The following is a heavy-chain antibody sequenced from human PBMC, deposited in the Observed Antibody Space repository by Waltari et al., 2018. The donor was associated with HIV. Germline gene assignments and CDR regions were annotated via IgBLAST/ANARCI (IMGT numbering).Heavy chain of an antibody. V-gene: IGHV4-31*01. CDR1: GGSISSGGYY. J-gene: IGHJ2*01. CDR3: ASTHCSSTSCYADWYCDL. D-gene: IGHD2-2*01. Sequence: QVQLQESGPGLVKPSQTLSLTCTVSGGSISSGGYYWSWIRQHPGKGLEWIGYIYYSGSTYYNPSLKSLVTRSVDTTKNQFSLQRSSVTAADTAVYYCASTHCSSTSCYADWYCDLWGRGTLVTVSS. CDR2: IYYSGST.